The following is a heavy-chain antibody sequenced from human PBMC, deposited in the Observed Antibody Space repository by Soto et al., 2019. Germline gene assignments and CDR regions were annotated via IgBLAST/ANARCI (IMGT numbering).Heavy chain of an antibody. J-gene: IGHJ4*02. Sequence: GGSLRLSCAASGFTFSSYAMSWVRQAPGKGLEWVSSISGSGGSTHYADSVKGRFTISRDNSKNTFYLQMNSLRAEDTAIYYCARNFWSGYHGDYWGQGTLVTVSS. CDR1: GFTFSSYA. CDR2: ISGSGGST. D-gene: IGHD3-3*01. CDR3: ARNFWSGYHGDY. V-gene: IGHV3-23*01.